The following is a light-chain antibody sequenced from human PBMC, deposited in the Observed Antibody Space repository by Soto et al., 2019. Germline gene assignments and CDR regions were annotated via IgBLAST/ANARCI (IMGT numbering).Light chain of an antibody. CDR1: QSVSNNY. V-gene: IGKV3-20*01. CDR3: QQYNNWPRT. Sequence: EIVLTQSPGTLSLSPGERATLSCRASQSVSNNYLAWFQRKPCQAPRLLIYGASNRATGIPDRFSGSGSGTDFTLTISRLEPEDFAVYYCQQYNNWPRTFGQGTKAE. J-gene: IGKJ1*01. CDR2: GAS.